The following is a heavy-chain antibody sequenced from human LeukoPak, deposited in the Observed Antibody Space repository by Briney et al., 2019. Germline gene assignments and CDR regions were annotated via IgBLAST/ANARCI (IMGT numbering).Heavy chain of an antibody. CDR3: ARDHGIPGSGSYRFDY. CDR1: VFTFSRDS. D-gene: IGHD3-10*01. V-gene: IGHV3-21*06. Sequence: GGSLRLSCAPSVFTFSRDSMNGGREAPGKRLEWVSCISSSSTYIYYADSVKGRFTISRDYAKNLLYLQMNSLRIEDTAVYYCARDHGIPGSGSYRFDYWGHGTLVTVSS. CDR2: ISSSSTYI. J-gene: IGHJ4*01.